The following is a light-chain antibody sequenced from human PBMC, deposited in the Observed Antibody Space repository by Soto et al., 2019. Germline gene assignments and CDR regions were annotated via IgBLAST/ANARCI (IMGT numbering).Light chain of an antibody. V-gene: IGKV3-15*01. CDR2: AAS. CDR1: QSVGSD. CDR3: HQYYSWPLT. J-gene: IGKJ4*01. Sequence: EKVMTQSPATLSVSPGERATLSCRASQSVGSDLAWYQQKPGQPPRLLIYAASTRAPDIPDRFSGSGSGTEFTLTISSLQSEDFAVYYCHQYYSWPLTFGGGTKVEI.